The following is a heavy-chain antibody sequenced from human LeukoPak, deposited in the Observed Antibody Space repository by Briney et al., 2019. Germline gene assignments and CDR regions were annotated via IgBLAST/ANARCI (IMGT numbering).Heavy chain of an antibody. CDR1: GFTFSTYG. J-gene: IGHJ4*02. CDR3: ARGEGSYSAHFDY. D-gene: IGHD1-26*01. V-gene: IGHV3-33*01. CDR2: IWYDGSNK. Sequence: PGRSLRLSCAASGFTFSTYGMHWVRQAPGKGLEWVAVIWYDGSNKYYADSVKGRFTISRDNSKNTLYLQVNSLRAEDTAVYYCARGEGSYSAHFDYWGQGTLVTVSS.